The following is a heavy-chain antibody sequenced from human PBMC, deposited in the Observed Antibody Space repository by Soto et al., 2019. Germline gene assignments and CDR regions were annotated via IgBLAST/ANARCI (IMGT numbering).Heavy chain of an antibody. CDR3: ARDRGYCSGGSCSYEKYYYYGMDV. CDR1: GFTFSSYA. Sequence: GGSLRLSCAASGFTFSSYAMHWVRQAPGKGLEWVAVISYDGSNKYYADSVKGRFTISRDNSKNTLYLQMNSLRAEDTAVYYCARDRGYCSGGSCSYEKYYYYGMDVWGQGTTVTVSS. J-gene: IGHJ6*02. V-gene: IGHV3-30-3*01. CDR2: ISYDGSNK. D-gene: IGHD2-15*01.